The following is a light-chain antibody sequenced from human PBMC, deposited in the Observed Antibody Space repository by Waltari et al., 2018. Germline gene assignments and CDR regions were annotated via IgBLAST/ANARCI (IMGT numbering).Light chain of an antibody. CDR2: RAS. CDR3: QQHGTLPAT. CDR1: QSVGSSS. V-gene: IGKV3-20*01. Sequence: EIVLTPSPGTASLSPGVRVTLSCRASQSVGSSSLAWYQQKPGQAPRLVIYRASRRATGIPDRFSGSGSGTDFSLTISRLEPEDFAVYYCQQHGTLPATFGQGTKVEIK. J-gene: IGKJ1*01.